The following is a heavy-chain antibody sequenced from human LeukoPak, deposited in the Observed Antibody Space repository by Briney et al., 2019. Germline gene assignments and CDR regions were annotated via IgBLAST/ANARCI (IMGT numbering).Heavy chain of an antibody. Sequence: SETLSLTCTMSGGSISGGSISTYDWTWIRQPPGKGLEWIGYVFYSGRTNYNPSLKSRVTISLDMSKNQFSLNLNSVTAADTAVYYCTRRVVRTGIYAYDIWGQGTMVTVSS. D-gene: IGHD4-23*01. CDR2: VFYSGRT. CDR3: TRRVVRTGIYAYDI. CDR1: GGSISTYD. J-gene: IGHJ3*02. V-gene: IGHV4-59*01.